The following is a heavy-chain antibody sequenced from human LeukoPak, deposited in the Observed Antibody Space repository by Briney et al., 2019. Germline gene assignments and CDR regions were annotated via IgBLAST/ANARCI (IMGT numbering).Heavy chain of an antibody. J-gene: IGHJ5*02. CDR2: ISSSSSYI. CDR1: GSTFISNS. CDR3: ARDRGYYYDSSFDP. Sequence: PGGALRLSWAASGSTFISNSMNWVRHAPRKGLDWVTSISSSSSYIYYADSVKGRFPISGDNAKNSLYLQMNGMRPEDTAVYYCARDRGYYYDSSFDPWGQGTLVTVSS. D-gene: IGHD3-22*01. V-gene: IGHV3-21*01.